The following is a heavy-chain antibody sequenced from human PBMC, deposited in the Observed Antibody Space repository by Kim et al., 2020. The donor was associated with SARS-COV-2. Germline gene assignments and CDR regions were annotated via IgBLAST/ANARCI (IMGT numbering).Heavy chain of an antibody. J-gene: IGHJ6*04. V-gene: IGHV1-2*02. CDR2: NSGGT. CDR3: ARDFHV. Sequence: NSGGTKYAQKFQGRVTMTRDTSISTAYMELSRLRSDDTAVYYCARDFHVWGKGTTVTVSS.